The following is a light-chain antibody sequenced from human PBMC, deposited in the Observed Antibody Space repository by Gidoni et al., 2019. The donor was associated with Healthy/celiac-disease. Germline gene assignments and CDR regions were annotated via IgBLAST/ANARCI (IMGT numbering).Light chain of an antibody. J-gene: IGLJ3*02. Sequence: QSALTQPASVSGSPAQSITISCPGTSSDVGGYNYVSWYQQHPGKAPKLMIYDVSNRPSGVSNRFSGSKSGNTASLTISGLQAEDEADYYCSSYTSSSTQVFGGGTKLTVL. CDR2: DVS. CDR1: SSDVGGYNY. V-gene: IGLV2-14*03. CDR3: SSYTSSSTQV.